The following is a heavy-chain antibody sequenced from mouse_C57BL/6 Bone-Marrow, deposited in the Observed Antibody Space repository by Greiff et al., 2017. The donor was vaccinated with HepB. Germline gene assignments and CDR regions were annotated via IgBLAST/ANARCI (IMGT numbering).Heavy chain of an antibody. CDR1: GYTFTDYE. V-gene: IGHV1-15*01. CDR2: IDPETGGT. D-gene: IGHD2-3*01. Sequence: QVQLQQSGAELVRPGASVTLSCKASGYTFTDYEMHWVKQTPVHGLEWIGAIDPETGGTAYNQKFKGKAILTADKSSSTAYMELRSLTSEDSAVYYCTRGRLLRYWYFDVWGTGTTVTVSS. CDR3: TRGRLLRYWYFDV. J-gene: IGHJ1*03.